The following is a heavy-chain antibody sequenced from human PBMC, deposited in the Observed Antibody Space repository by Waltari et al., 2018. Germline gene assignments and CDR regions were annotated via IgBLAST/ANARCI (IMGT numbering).Heavy chain of an antibody. CDR2: INPNIGCT. CDR1: GSTFTGYY. J-gene: IGHJ4*02. CDR3: ARAGATYYDFWSGYLADY. D-gene: IGHD3-3*01. V-gene: IGHV1-2*06. Sequence: QVQLVQSGAEVKKPGASVKVYCKASGSTFTGYYMQWVRQAPGQRREWMGRINPNIGCTNYAQKCQGRVTMTRDTSISTAYMELSRLRSDDTAVYYCARAGATYYDFWSGYLADYWGQGTLVTVSS.